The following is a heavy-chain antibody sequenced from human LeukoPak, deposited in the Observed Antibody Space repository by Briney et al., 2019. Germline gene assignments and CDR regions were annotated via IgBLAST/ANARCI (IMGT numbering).Heavy chain of an antibody. Sequence: SETLSLTCTVSGGSISSGDYYWSWIRQPPEKGLEWIGYIYYSGSTYYNPSLKSRVTISVDTSKNQFSLKLSSVTAADTAVYYCARGVTVTTFLPYRGQGTLVTVSS. CDR3: ARGVTVTTFLPY. V-gene: IGHV4-30-4*01. J-gene: IGHJ4*02. D-gene: IGHD4-17*01. CDR1: GGSISSGDYY. CDR2: IYYSGST.